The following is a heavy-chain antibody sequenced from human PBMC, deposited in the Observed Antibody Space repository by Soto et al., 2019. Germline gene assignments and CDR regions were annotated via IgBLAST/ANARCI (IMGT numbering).Heavy chain of an antibody. V-gene: IGHV3-9*01. CDR2: ISWNSGSI. CDR1: GFTFDDYA. J-gene: IGHJ4*02. D-gene: IGHD3-10*01. CDR3: AKDMAITMVRGAFDY. Sequence: GGSLRLSCAASGFTFDDYAMHWVRQAPGKGLEWVSGISWNSGSIGYADSVKGRFTISRDNAKNSLYLQMNSLRAEDTALYYCAKDMAITMVRGAFDYWGQGTLVTVSS.